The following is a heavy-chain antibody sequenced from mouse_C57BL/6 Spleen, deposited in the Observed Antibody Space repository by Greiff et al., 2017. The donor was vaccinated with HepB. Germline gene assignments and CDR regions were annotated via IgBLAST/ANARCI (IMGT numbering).Heavy chain of an antibody. V-gene: IGHV7-1*01. CDR2: SRNKANDYTT. CDR3: ARDAEGKAFAY. Sequence: EVQRVESGGGLVQSGRSLRLSCATSGFTFSDFYMEWVRQAPGKGLEWIAASRNKANDYTTEYSASVKGRFIVSRDTSQSILYLQMNALRAEDTAIYYCARDAEGKAFAYWGQGTLVTVSA. CDR1: GFTFSDFY. J-gene: IGHJ3*01. D-gene: IGHD1-3*01.